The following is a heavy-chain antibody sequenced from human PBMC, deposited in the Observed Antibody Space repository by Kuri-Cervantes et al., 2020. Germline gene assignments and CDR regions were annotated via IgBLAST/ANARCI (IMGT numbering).Heavy chain of an antibody. D-gene: IGHD3-9*01. J-gene: IGHJ6*01. CDR1: GYTFTSYG. Sequence: SVKVSCKASGYTFTSYGISWVRQAPGQGLEWMGGIIPIFGTANYAQKFQGRVTITADESTSTAYMELSSLRSEDTAVYYCAKGTDNYYFAMDVWGQGTTVTVSS. CDR2: IIPIFGTA. V-gene: IGHV1-69*13. CDR3: AKGTDNYYFAMDV.